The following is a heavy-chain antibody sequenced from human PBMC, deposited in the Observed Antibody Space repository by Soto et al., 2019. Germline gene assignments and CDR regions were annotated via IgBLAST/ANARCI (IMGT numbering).Heavy chain of an antibody. J-gene: IGHJ4*02. CDR1: GGSISSSSYY. CDR2: IYYSGST. CDR3: TGGSSTMTDIDY. V-gene: IGHV4-39*01. Sequence: SETLSLTCTVSGGSISSSSYYWGWIRQPPGKGLEWIGSIYYSGSTYYNPSLKSRVTISVDTSKNQFSLKLSSVTAADTAVYYCTGGSSTMTDIDYWGQGTLVTVSS. D-gene: IGHD2-2*01.